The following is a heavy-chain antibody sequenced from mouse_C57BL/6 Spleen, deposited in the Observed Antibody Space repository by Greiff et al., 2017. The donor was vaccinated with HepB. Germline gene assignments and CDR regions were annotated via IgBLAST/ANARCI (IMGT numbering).Heavy chain of an antibody. J-gene: IGHJ4*01. CDR3: ARGLLLGHAMDY. Sequence: EVKLVESEGGLVQPGRSMKLSCTASGFTFSDYYMAWVRQVPEKGLEWVANINYDGSSTYYLDSLKSRFIISRDNAKNILYLQMSSLKSEDTATYYCARGLLLGHAMDYWGQGTSVTVSS. V-gene: IGHV5-16*01. CDR1: GFTFSDYY. CDR2: INYDGSST. D-gene: IGHD4-1*01.